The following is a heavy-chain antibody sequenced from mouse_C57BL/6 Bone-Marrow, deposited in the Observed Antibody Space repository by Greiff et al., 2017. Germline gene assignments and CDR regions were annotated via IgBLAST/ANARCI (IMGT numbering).Heavy chain of an antibody. CDR1: GFTFSSYA. J-gene: IGHJ1*03. Sequence: EVKLVESGGGLVKPGGSLKLSCAASGFTFSSYAMSWVRQTPEHRLEWVATISDGGSYTYYPDNVKGRFTISRDNAKNNLYLQMSHLKAEDTAMYYCTRRGLVTTLVEPFYWYFDVWGTGTTVTVSS. D-gene: IGHD1-1*01. V-gene: IGHV5-4*03. CDR2: ISDGGSYT. CDR3: TRRGLVTTLVEPFYWYFDV.